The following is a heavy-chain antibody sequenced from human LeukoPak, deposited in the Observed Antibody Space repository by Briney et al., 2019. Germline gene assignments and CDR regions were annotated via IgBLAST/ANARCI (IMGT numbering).Heavy chain of an antibody. CDR1: GYSFTSYW. V-gene: IGHV5-51*01. CDR3: ARTDLGFCSSTSCGGDY. J-gene: IGHJ4*02. D-gene: IGHD2-2*01. CDR2: IYPGDSDT. Sequence: GESLKIPCKGSGYSFTSYWIGWVRQMPGKGLEWMGIIYPGDSDTRYSPSFQGQVTISADKSISTAYLQWSSLKASDTAMYYCARTDLGFCSSTSCGGDYWGQGTLVTVSS.